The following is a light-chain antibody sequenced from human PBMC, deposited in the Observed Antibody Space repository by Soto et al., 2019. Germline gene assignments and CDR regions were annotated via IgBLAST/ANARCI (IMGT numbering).Light chain of an antibody. CDR1: SSDVGATDY. CDR3: ISHAGVSNV. CDR2: EVN. Sequence: QSVLTQPPSASGSPGQSVAISCTGTSSDVGATDYVSWYQQHSGKAPKLLLYEVNKRPSGVPDRFSGSKSGNTASLTVSALQADDKADYYCISHAGVSNVLGTGTKVTVL. J-gene: IGLJ1*01. V-gene: IGLV2-8*01.